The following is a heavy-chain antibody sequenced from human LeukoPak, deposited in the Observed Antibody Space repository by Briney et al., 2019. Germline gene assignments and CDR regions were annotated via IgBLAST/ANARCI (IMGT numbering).Heavy chain of an antibody. CDR1: GGSFSGYY. Sequence: SETLSLTCAVYGGSFSGYYWSWIRQPPGKGLEWIGEINHSGSSNYNPSLKSRVTISVDTSKNQFTLKLSSVTAADTAVYYCGVCSGGSCYFDYWGQGTLVTVSS. J-gene: IGHJ4*02. CDR2: INHSGSS. CDR3: GVCSGGSCYFDY. D-gene: IGHD2-15*01. V-gene: IGHV4-34*01.